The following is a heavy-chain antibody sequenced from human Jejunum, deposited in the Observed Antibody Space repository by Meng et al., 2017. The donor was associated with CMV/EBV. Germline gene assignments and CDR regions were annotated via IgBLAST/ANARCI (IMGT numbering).Heavy chain of an antibody. CDR2: IRHYTGDT. V-gene: IGHV1-18*01. D-gene: IGHD1-1*01. Sequence: SYDNFRSCLTNWARRAPGQGLEWMGWIRHYTGDTSYAQRLKGRVTMTHDKSTSTAYMELTRLTSDDTAVYFCARSGINDFGFFDSWGQGSLVTVSS. CDR3: ARSGINDFGFFDS. CDR1: YDNFRSCL. J-gene: IGHJ4*02.